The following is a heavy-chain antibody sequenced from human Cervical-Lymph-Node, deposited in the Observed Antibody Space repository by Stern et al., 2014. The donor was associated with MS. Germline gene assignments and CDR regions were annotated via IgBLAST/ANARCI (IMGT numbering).Heavy chain of an antibody. D-gene: IGHD2-15*01. CDR2: VFHSGTA. CDR3: ARDRLEYCRDGTCSIDAFDI. J-gene: IGHJ3*02. Sequence: VQLVESGPGLVKPSGTLSLTCAVSGGSISSSNWWSWVRQAPGKGLEWIGAVFHSGTANYNPSLTIRVTISVDKSKNPFTRRLSSVTAADTAVYYCARDRLEYCRDGTCSIDAFDIWGQGTTVIVSS. V-gene: IGHV4-4*02. CDR1: GGSISSSNW.